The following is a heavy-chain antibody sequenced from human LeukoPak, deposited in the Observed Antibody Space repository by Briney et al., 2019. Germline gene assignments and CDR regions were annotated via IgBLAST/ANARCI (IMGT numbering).Heavy chain of an antibody. J-gene: IGHJ3*02. CDR1: GFTFSNYA. D-gene: IGHD3-10*01. CDR3: AKGARGIDALDI. CDR2: ISGSGSST. Sequence: GGSLRLSCAASGFTFSNYAMSWVRQAPAKGLEWISEISGSGSSTYYASAVKGRFTISRENSKNTRYLQMNSLSGEGTAVYYCAKGARGIDALDIWGEGTMVTVSS. V-gene: IGHV3-23*01.